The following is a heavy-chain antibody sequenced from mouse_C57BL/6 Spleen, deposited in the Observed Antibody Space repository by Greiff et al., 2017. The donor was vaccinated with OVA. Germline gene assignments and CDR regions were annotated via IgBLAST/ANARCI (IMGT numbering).Heavy chain of an antibody. D-gene: IGHD2-5*01. CDR3: ATYSNWYFDV. J-gene: IGHJ1*03. CDR2: IWGDGST. V-gene: IGHV2-3*01. CDR1: GFSLTSYG. Sequence: VKLVESGPGLVAPSQSLSITCTVSGFSLTSYGVSWVRQPPGKGLEWLGVIWGDGSTNYHSALISRLSISKDNSKSQVFLKLNSLQTDDTATYXWATYSNWYFDVWGTGTTVTVSS.